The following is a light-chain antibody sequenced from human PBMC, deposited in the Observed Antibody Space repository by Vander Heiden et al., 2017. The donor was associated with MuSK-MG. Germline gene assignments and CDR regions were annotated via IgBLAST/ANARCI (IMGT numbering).Light chain of an antibody. Sequence: QSALTQPASVSGSPGQSITISCTGTSSYFGDYNYVSWFHHHPGRAPNLLIYEVNNRPSGVSNRFSGSKSGNTASLTISGLQAEDDADYYCSSYTHSVTNTVVFGTGTKVTVL. J-gene: IGLJ1*01. CDR1: SSYFGDYNY. CDR3: SSYTHSVTNTVV. V-gene: IGLV2-14*01. CDR2: EVN.